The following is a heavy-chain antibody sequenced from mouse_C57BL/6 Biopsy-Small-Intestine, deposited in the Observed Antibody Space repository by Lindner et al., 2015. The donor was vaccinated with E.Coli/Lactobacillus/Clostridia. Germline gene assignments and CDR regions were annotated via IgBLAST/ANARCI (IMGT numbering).Heavy chain of an antibody. CDR2: ISSGSSTI. CDR1: GFTFSDYG. CDR3: ARDYYGSSYDY. V-gene: IGHV5-17*01. Sequence: VQLQESWGGLVKPGGSLKLSCAASGFTFSDYGMHWVRQAPEKGLEWVAYISSGSSTIYYADTVKGRFTISRDNAKNTLFLQMTSLRSEDTAMYYCARDYYGSSYDYWGQGTLVTVSA. D-gene: IGHD1-1*01. J-gene: IGHJ3*01.